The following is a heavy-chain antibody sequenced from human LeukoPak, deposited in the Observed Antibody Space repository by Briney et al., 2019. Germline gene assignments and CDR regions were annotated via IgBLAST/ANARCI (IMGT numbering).Heavy chain of an antibody. CDR3: ARGRRRDAFEI. CDR1: GYTFTTYY. V-gene: IGHV1-46*01. CDR2: TNTSGGTT. Sequence: ASVKVSCRASGYTFTTYYMHWVRLAPGQGLEWRGITNTSGGTTNYAQKFRGRVTMTRDTSTSTVYMDLGSLRYEDTAIYYGARGRRRDAFEITGQGTMFTVSS. J-gene: IGHJ3*02.